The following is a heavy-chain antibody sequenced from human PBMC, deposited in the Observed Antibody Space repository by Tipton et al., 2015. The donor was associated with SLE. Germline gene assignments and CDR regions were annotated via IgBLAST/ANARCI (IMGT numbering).Heavy chain of an antibody. D-gene: IGHD6-13*01. Sequence: TLSLTCAVYGGSFSGYYWSWIRQPPGKGLEWIGEINHSGSTNYNPSLKSRVTISVDTSKNQFSLKLSSVTAADAAVYYCARGEAQLFTNYYYGMDVWGQGTTVTVSS. CDR3: ARGEAQLFTNYYYGMDV. V-gene: IGHV4-34*01. J-gene: IGHJ6*02. CDR1: GGSFSGYY. CDR2: INHSGST.